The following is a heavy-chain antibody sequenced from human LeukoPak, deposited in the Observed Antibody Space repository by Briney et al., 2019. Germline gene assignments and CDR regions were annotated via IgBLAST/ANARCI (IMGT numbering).Heavy chain of an antibody. CDR3: ARGSRDGYNSFVY. D-gene: IGHD5-24*01. V-gene: IGHV4-39*07. J-gene: IGHJ4*02. Sequence: SETLSLTSTVSGGSISSSSYYWGWIRQPPGKGLEWIGSIYYSGSTYYNPSLKSRVTISVDTSKNQFSLKLSSVAAADTAVYYCARGSRDGYNSFVYWGQGTLVTVSS. CDR1: GGSISSSSYY. CDR2: IYYSGST.